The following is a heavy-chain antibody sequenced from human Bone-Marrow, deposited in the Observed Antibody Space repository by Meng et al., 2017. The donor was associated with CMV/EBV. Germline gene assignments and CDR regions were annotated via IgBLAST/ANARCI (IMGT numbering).Heavy chain of an antibody. CDR1: GFTFSDYY. J-gene: IGHJ4*02. CDR3: AADSRGDWGSDY. CDR2: ISSSGSTI. Sequence: GESLKISCAASGFTFSDYYMSWIRQAPGKGLEWVSYISSSGSTIYYADSVKGRFTISRDNAKNSLYLQMNSLRAEDTAVYYCAADSRGDWGSDYWGQGTLVTVSS. D-gene: IGHD7-27*01. V-gene: IGHV3-11*04.